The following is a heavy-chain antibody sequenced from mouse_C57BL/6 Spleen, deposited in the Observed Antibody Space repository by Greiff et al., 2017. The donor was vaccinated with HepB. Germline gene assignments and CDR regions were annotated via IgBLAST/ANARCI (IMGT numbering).Heavy chain of an antibody. D-gene: IGHD2-2*01. CDR2: IYPGDGDT. Sequence: QVQLQQSGAELVKPGASVKISCKASGYAFSSYWMNWVKQRPGKGLEWIGQIYPGDGDTNYNGKFKGKATLTADKSSSTAYMQLSSLTSEDSAVYFCARRGFYYGYDVTFDYWAKAPLSQSPQ. V-gene: IGHV1-80*01. J-gene: IGHJ2*01. CDR3: ARRGFYYGYDVTFDY. CDR1: GYAFSSYW.